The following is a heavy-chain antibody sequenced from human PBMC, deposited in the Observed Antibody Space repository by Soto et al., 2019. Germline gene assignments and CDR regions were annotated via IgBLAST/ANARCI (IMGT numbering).Heavy chain of an antibody. J-gene: IGHJ5*02. CDR2: IYYRGST. CDR1: GGSIRSGGYY. V-gene: IGHV4-31*03. Sequence: QVQLQESGPGLVKPSQTLSLTCTVSGGSIRSGGYYWRWIRQHPGKGLEWIGYIYYRGSTYYNPSLNSRVNISVDTSKDQFSLKLSSVTAADMAVYYCARDQRGWFDPLGQGTLVPVSS. CDR3: ARDQRGWFDP.